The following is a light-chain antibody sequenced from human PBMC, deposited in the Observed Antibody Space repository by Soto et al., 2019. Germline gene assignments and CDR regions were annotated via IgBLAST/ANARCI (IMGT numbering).Light chain of an antibody. J-gene: IGLJ1*01. Sequence: QSALTQPASVSGSPGQSITISCTGTSRDIGGYNLVSWYQQHPGKAPKLIIYEGGKRPSGISNRFSASKSANTASLTISGLRAEDEADYYCCSYAGFSSVVFGTGTKVTVL. CDR3: CSYAGFSSVV. CDR2: EGG. V-gene: IGLV2-23*03. CDR1: SRDIGGYNL.